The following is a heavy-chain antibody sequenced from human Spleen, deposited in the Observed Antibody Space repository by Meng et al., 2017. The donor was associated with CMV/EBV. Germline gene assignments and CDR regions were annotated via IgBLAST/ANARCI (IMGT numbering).Heavy chain of an antibody. CDR1: GFTFSFYA. V-gene: IGHV3-30*02. CDR3: SKLASTT. D-gene: IGHD3-3*02. J-gene: IGHJ4*02. CDR2: IRDDGSNK. Sequence: SLRLSCAASGFTFSFYAMHWVRQAPGKGLEWVAFIRDDGSNKYYADSVKGRFTISRDNSKNTLYLQMDSLRAEDTAVYYCSKLASTTWGQGTLVTVSS.